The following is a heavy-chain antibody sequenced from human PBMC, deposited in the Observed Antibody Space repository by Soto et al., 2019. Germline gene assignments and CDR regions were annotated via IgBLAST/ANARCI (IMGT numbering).Heavy chain of an antibody. CDR1: GFTFDDYG. CDR3: AKARGSGNYAKFDY. V-gene: IGHV3-20*04. CDR2: INWNGGST. J-gene: IGHJ4*02. D-gene: IGHD3-10*01. Sequence: EVQLVESGGGVVRPGGSLRLSCAASGFTFDDYGMSWVRQAPGKGLEWVSGINWNGGSTGYADSVKGRFTISRDNAKNSMYLQMNSLRAEDTALYYFAKARGSGNYAKFDYWGQGTLVTVSS.